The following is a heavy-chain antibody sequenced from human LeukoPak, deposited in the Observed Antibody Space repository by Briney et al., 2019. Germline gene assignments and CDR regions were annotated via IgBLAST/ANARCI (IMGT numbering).Heavy chain of an antibody. V-gene: IGHV3-48*03. CDR3: VAAAGSFDY. CDR2: IGNNGRVM. J-gene: IGHJ4*02. CDR1: GFTFSSYA. D-gene: IGHD6-13*01. Sequence: HAGGSLRLSCAASGFTFSSYAMSWVRQAPGKGLECVSYIGNNGRVMYYTDSVKGRFTISRDNPKNSLYLQMNSLRVEDTAVYFCVAAAGSFDYWGQGTLVTVSS.